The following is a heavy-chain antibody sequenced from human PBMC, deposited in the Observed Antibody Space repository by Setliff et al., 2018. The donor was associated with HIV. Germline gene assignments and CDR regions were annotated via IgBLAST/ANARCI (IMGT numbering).Heavy chain of an antibody. Sequence: ASVKVSYKASGYTFTSYVMHWVRQAPGQRLEWMGWINAGNGNTKYSQKFQGRVTFTRDTSASTAYMELSSLRSEDTAVYYCAREGKFRYYYYMDVWGKGTTVTVSS. CDR1: GYTFTSYV. J-gene: IGHJ6*03. CDR2: INAGNGNT. D-gene: IGHD3-10*01. V-gene: IGHV1-3*01. CDR3: AREGKFRYYYYMDV.